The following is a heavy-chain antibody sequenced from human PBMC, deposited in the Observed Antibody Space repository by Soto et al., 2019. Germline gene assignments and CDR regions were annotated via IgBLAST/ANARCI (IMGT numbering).Heavy chain of an antibody. V-gene: IGHV1-18*01. D-gene: IGHD2-21*02. CDR2: ISAYNGNT. Sequence: QVQLVQSGAEVKNPGASVKVSCKASGYTFTSYGISWVRQAPGQGLEWMGWISAYNGNTNYAQKLQGRVTMTTGTSSSTAYMELRSLRSDDTAVYYCARDPPRGVVVTAIQDYWGQGTLVTVSS. CDR3: ARDPPRGVVVTAIQDY. CDR1: GYTFTSYG. J-gene: IGHJ4*02.